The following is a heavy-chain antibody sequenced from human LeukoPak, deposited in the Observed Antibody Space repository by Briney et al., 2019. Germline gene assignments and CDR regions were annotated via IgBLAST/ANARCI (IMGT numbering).Heavy chain of an antibody. CDR2: ISYDGSNK. CDR3: ATALNYAFDI. CDR1: GFTFSSYA. Sequence: PGRSLRLSCAASGFTFSSYAMHWVRQAPGKGLEWVAVISYDGSNKYYADSVKGRFTISRDNSKNTLYLQMNSLRAEDTAVYYCATALNYAFDIWGQGTMVTVSS. V-gene: IGHV3-30-3*01. D-gene: IGHD3-16*02. J-gene: IGHJ3*02.